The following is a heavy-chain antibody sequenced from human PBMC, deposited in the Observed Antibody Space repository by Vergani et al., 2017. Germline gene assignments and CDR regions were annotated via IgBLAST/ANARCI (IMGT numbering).Heavy chain of an antibody. CDR3: ARRSGIVYDIFSGTQYFIDF. D-gene: IGHD3-9*01. CDR2: IYRTGRT. V-gene: IGHV4-38-2*01. Sequence: QVQLQESGPGLVKPSETLSLTCAVSGFSIDNGYYWDWIRQPPGKGLEWIGSIYRTGRTHFNPSLKSRVTISVDTSNNHFSLRLNSLTAANTALYYCARRSGIVYDIFSGTQYFIDFWGQGTLVTVSS. J-gene: IGHJ4*02. CDR1: GFSIDNGYY.